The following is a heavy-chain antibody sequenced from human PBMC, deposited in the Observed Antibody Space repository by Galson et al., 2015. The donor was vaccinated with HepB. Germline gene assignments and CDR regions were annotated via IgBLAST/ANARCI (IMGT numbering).Heavy chain of an antibody. CDR2: IDWDDDK. CDR1: GFSLRTSGMC. Sequence: PALVKPPQTLTLPCTFSGFSLRTSGMCVSWIRQPPGKALEWLALIDWDDDKYYSTSLKTRLTISKDTSKNQEVLTMTNMDPVDTATYYCARHRGYSYGSGGWFDPWGQGTLVTVSS. V-gene: IGHV2-70*01. J-gene: IGHJ5*02. D-gene: IGHD5-18*01. CDR3: ARHRGYSYGSGGWFDP.